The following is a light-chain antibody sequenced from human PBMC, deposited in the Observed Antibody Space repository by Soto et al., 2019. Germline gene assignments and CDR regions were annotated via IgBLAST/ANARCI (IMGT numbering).Light chain of an antibody. CDR1: SSTFANNY. CDR2: RGD. J-gene: IGLJ2*01. CDR3: AAYTGNWNPPV. Sequence: QSALTQPPSVSGTPGQRVSISCSGDSSTFANNYVHWYQQVPGAAPKLLIYRGDQRPSGVPERFSGSKSGTSASLTISGLRPEDEAQYYCAAYTGNWNPPVFGGGTKLTVL. V-gene: IGLV1-47*01.